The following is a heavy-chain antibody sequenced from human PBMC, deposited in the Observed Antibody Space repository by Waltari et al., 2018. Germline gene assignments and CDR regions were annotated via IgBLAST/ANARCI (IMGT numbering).Heavy chain of an antibody. V-gene: IGHV4-59*08. CDR3: ARGLGYSAWFDP. Sequence: QVELQESGPGLVKPSETLSLTCSVSGDSFKLYYWNWVRQSPGKALEWIGFIQNSGTISYNPSLESRVTISVDTSKNQFFLNLNSVTAADTAVYYCARGLGYSAWFDPWGQGTLVTVSS. J-gene: IGHJ5*02. CDR1: GDSFKLYY. D-gene: IGHD3-22*01. CDR2: IQNSGTI.